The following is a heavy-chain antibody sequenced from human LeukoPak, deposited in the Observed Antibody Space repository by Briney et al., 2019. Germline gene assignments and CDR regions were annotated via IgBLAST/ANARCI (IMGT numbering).Heavy chain of an antibody. J-gene: IGHJ4*02. V-gene: IGHV4-34*01. CDR3: VRRTSGSYSDY. Sequence: SETLSLTCAVYGGSFSGYYWSWIRQPPGKGLEWIGEINHSGSTNYNPSLKSRVTISVDTSKNQFSLKLNSVTAADTAVYYCVRRTSGSYSDYWGQGTLVTVSS. CDR1: GGSFSGYY. D-gene: IGHD1-26*01. CDR2: INHSGST.